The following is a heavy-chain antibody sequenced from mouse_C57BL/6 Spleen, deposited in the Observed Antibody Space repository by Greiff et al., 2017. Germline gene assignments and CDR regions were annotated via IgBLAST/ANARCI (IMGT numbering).Heavy chain of an antibody. D-gene: IGHD3-2*02. CDR3: TRDLDSSGYVWFAY. CDR1: GFTFSSYA. J-gene: IGHJ3*01. V-gene: IGHV5-9-1*02. Sequence: EVKVVASGEGLVKPGGSLKLSCAASGFTFSSYALSWVRQTPETRLAWVAYISSGGDYIYYADTVKGRFTISRDNARNTLYLQMSSLKSEDTAMYYCTRDLDSSGYVWFAYWGQGTLVTVSA. CDR2: ISSGGDYI.